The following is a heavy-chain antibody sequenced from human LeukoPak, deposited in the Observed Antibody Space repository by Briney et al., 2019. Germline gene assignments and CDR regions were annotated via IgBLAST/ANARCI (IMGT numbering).Heavy chain of an antibody. V-gene: IGHV3-21*01. CDR1: GFTFSSSD. CDR3: AKEGRSTTPGY. Sequence: PGGSLRLSCAASGFTFSSSDMDWVRPAPGKGLEWVASISSSSSLIYYTDSVKGRFTISRDNAKNSPYLQMNSLRAEDTAVYFCAKEGRSTTPGYWGQGTLVTVSS. D-gene: IGHD6-13*01. J-gene: IGHJ4*02. CDR2: ISSSSSLI.